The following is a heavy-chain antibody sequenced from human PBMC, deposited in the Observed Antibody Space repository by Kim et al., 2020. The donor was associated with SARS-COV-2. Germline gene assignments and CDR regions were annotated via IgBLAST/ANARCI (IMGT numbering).Heavy chain of an antibody. CDR3: ATDRNYGSGSSPNWFDP. CDR2: FDPEDGET. D-gene: IGHD3-10*01. Sequence: ASVKVSCKVSGYTLTELSMHWVRQAPGKGLEWMGGFDPEDGETIYAQKFQGRVTMTEDTSTDTAYMELSSLRSEDTAVYYCATDRNYGSGSSPNWFDPWGQGTLVTVSS. CDR1: GYTLTELS. V-gene: IGHV1-24*01. J-gene: IGHJ5*02.